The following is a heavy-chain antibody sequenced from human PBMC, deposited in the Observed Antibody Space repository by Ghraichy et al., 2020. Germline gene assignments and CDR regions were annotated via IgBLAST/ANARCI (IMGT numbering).Heavy chain of an antibody. V-gene: IGHV1-18*01. D-gene: IGHD3-16*01. Sequence: ASVKVSCTTSGYTFTSFGITWVRQAPGQGLEWVGWISAYNGKTDSAEKFQGRVTMTTDRSTSTAYMEMRSLGSDDTAVYYCARAGGTYDYIWGTYMGYWGQGTLVTVSS. J-gene: IGHJ4*02. CDR1: GYTFTSFG. CDR2: ISAYNGKT. CDR3: ARAGGTYDYIWGTYMGY.